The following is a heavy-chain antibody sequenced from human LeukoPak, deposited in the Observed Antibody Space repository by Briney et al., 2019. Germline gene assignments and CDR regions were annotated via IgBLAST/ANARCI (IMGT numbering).Heavy chain of an antibody. CDR3: ARACTTFITQWCFSDF. D-gene: IGHD2/OR15-2a*01. J-gene: IGHJ4*02. CDR1: GYSFTTYV. V-gene: IGHV1-18*04. Sequence: RASVKVSCKASGYSFTTYVITWVRQAPGQGPEWLGWINPQNGNTNFAQRFQGRVTMTTDTSTNTAYMELRSLTSDDTAVYYCARACTTFITQWCFSDFWGQGTLVTVSS. CDR2: INPQNGNT.